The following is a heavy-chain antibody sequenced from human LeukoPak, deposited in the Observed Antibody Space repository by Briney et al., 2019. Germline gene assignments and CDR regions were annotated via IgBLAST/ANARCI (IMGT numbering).Heavy chain of an antibody. CDR3: ARLEYYDSSGSHYYYYLDV. CDR1: GGSFSGYY. Sequence: SETLSLTCAVYGGSFSGYYWSWIRQPPGKGLEWIGEINHSGSTNYNPSLKGRVTISVDTSKNQFSLELSSVTAADTAVYYCARLEYYDSSGSHYYYYLDVWGRGTTVTISS. V-gene: IGHV4-34*01. CDR2: INHSGST. J-gene: IGHJ6*03. D-gene: IGHD3-22*01.